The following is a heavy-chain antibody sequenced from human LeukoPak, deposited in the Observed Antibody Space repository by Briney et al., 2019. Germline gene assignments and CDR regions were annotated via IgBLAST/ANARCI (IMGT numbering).Heavy chain of an antibody. Sequence: TGGSLRLSCAASGITFSRYAMSWVRQAPGKGLEWVSYISSSSSTIYYADSVKGRFTISRDNAKNSLYLQMNSLRAEDTAVYYCARVCRYSGYDWDYWGQGTLVTVSS. CDR3: ARVCRYSGYDWDY. D-gene: IGHD5-12*01. CDR2: ISSSSSTI. J-gene: IGHJ4*02. V-gene: IGHV3-48*01. CDR1: GITFSRYA.